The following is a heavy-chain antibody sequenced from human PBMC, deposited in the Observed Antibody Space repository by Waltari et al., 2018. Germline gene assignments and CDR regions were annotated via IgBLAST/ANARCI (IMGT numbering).Heavy chain of an antibody. Sequence: EVQLVESGGGLVQPGGSLSIFCAAYGVAFRNYEMIWVRQAPGKGLEWVAYISSGASIIYYADSVKGRFTISRDNAKNSVYLQMSSLRAEDTAIYYCARGEGGANEYWGQGTLVTVSA. CDR1: GVAFRNYE. CDR3: ARGEGGANEY. V-gene: IGHV3-48*03. J-gene: IGHJ4*02. CDR2: ISSGASII. D-gene: IGHD1-26*01.